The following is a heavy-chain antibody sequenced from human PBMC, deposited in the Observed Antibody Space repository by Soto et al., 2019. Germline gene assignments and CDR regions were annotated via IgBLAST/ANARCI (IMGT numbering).Heavy chain of an antibody. CDR1: GFTFKNYA. V-gene: IGHV3-30-3*01. CDR3: ARTGDGHHDFLDY. CDR2: ISYDGSIE. Sequence: AGGSLRLSCAASGFTFKNYAMHWVRQAPGKGLEWVAVISYDGSIEFYADSVKGRFTISRDDFKNTMFLQMGSLRVEDTAVYYCARTGDGHHDFLDYWGQGALVTVSS. D-gene: IGHD1-1*01. J-gene: IGHJ4*02.